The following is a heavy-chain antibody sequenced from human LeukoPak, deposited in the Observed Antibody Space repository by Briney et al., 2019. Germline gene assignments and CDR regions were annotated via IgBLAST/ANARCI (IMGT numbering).Heavy chain of an antibody. CDR1: GFTLSSFE. CDR3: ARDSSGWYGRIDY. V-gene: IGHV3-48*03. CDR2: ISGSGTNI. D-gene: IGHD6-19*01. Sequence: GGSLRLSCEASGFTLSSFEMNWVRQAPGKGVEWISYISGSGTNIFYADSVKGRFTTSRDNAKNSLYLQMDSLRAEDTAVYYCARDSSGWYGRIDYWGQGTLVTVSS. J-gene: IGHJ4*02.